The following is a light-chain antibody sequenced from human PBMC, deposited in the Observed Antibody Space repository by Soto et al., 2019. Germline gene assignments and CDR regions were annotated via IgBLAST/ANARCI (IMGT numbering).Light chain of an antibody. CDR1: SSNIGAGYD. V-gene: IGLV1-40*01. CDR3: QSYDSSLSGSNYV. Sequence: QSVLTQPPSVSGAPGQRVTISCTGSSSNIGAGYDVHWYQQLPGTAPKLLIYGNSNRPSGVPDRFSGSKSGTSASLSITGLQAEDEADYYSQSYDSSLSGSNYVFGTGTKSPS. CDR2: GNS. J-gene: IGLJ1*01.